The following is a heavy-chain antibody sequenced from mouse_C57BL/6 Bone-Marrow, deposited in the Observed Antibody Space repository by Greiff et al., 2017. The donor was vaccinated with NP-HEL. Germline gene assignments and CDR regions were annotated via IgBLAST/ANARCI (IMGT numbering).Heavy chain of an antibody. Sequence: EVKVVESGGGLVKPGGSLKLSCAASGFTFSDYGMHWVRQAPEKGLEWVAYISSGSSTIYYAGTVKGRFPISRDNAKKTMFLQMTSLRSEDTAMYYGERGLRGSLGGFAYWGQGTLVTVSA. CDR2: ISSGSSTI. J-gene: IGHJ3*01. V-gene: IGHV5-17*01. D-gene: IGHD1-1*01. CDR1: GFTFSDYG. CDR3: ERGLRGSLGGFAY.